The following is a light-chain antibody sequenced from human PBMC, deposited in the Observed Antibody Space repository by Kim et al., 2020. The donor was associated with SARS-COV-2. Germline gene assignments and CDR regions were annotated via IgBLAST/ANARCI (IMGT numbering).Light chain of an antibody. CDR1: KLGDKY. Sequence: VSQGQKARITCSGDKLGDKYACWFKQKSGKCPVLVIHQDNKRPSGIPERFSGSNSGNTATLTISGTQAMDEADYYCQAWDSSTWGFGGGTQLTVL. CDR3: QAWDSSTWG. V-gene: IGLV3-1*01. CDR2: QDN. J-gene: IGLJ3*02.